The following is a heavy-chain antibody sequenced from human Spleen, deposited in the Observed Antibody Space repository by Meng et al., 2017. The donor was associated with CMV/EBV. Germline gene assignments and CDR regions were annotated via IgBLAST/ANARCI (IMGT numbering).Heavy chain of an antibody. Sequence: GGSLRLSCAAPGFTFTSHWMSWVRQAPGKGLEWVAIIKEDGSEEYYVDSVKGRFTISRDNAQNSLYLQMNNLRSDDTAVYYCARDLLLPRAILGVVNHYWGQGTLVTVSS. CDR1: GFTFTSHW. D-gene: IGHD3-3*01. J-gene: IGHJ4*02. V-gene: IGHV3-7*03. CDR3: ARDLLLPRAILGVVNHY. CDR2: IKEDGSEE.